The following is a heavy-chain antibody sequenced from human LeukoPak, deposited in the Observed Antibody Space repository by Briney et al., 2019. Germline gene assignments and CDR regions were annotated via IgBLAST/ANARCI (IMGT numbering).Heavy chain of an antibody. Sequence: PGGSLRLSCAASGFTFSDYYMSWIRQAPGKGLEWISFISSSSSYAKYADSVKGRFTISRDNAKNSLYLQMNSLRADDTALYYCARDQEKACGPSIWGQGTLVTVSS. CDR3: ARDQEKACGPSI. D-gene: IGHD1-26*01. CDR2: ISSSSSYA. V-gene: IGHV3-11*06. J-gene: IGHJ4*02. CDR1: GFTFSDYY.